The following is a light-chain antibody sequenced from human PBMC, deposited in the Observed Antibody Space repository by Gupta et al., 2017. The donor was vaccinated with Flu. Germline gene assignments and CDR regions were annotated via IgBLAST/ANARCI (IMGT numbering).Light chain of an antibody. Sequence: GDRVTITCRASQSINTYLAWYQQKPGKAPNLLIYQASSLESGVPSKFSGSGSGTEFALTISSLQPDDFASYYCQQYNNYPYTFGQGTKLEIK. CDR3: QQYNNYPYT. CDR1: QSINTY. V-gene: IGKV1-5*03. CDR2: QAS. J-gene: IGKJ2*01.